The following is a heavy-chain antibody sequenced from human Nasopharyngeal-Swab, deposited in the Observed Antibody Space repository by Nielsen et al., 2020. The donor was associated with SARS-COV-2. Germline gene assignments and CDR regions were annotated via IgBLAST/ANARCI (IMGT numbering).Heavy chain of an antibody. D-gene: IGHD5-24*01. Sequence: GESLKISCKGSGYTFTNFWITWVRQMPGTGLEWMGTIDHEDSYTNYSPSFQGQVTISADESVTTAYLQWSSLKASDTAMYYCARMSLDGYSDFDYWGQGTLVTVSS. CDR3: ARMSLDGYSDFDY. V-gene: IGHV5-10-1*04. CDR1: GYTFTNFW. J-gene: IGHJ4*02. CDR2: IDHEDSYT.